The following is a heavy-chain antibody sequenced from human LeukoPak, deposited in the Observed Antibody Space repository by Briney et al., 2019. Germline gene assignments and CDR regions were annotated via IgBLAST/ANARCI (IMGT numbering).Heavy chain of an antibody. V-gene: IGHV1-69*04. CDR2: IIPILGIA. CDR1: GGTFSSYA. D-gene: IGHD4-17*01. CDR3: ARVKATTVPCFDY. Sequence: ASVKVSCKASGGTFSSYAISWVRQAPGQGLEWMGRIIPILGIANYAQKFQGRVTITADKSTSTAYMELSSLRSEDTAVYYCARVKATTVPCFDYWGQGTLVTVSS. J-gene: IGHJ4*02.